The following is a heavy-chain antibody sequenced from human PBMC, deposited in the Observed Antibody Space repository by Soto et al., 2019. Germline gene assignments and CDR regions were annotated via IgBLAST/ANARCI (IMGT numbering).Heavy chain of an antibody. D-gene: IGHD1-1*01. V-gene: IGHV1-69*01. J-gene: IGHJ2*01. CDR1: GGTFSSYA. CDR3: ARTFLEPHPYCYFDL. CDR2: IIPIFGTA. Sequence: QVQLVQSGAEVKKPGSSVKVSCKASGGTFSSYAISWVRQAPGQGLEWMGGIIPIFGTANYAPKFPGRVTITADESTSTAYMELSSLRSEDTAVYYCARTFLEPHPYCYFDLWGRGTLVTVSS.